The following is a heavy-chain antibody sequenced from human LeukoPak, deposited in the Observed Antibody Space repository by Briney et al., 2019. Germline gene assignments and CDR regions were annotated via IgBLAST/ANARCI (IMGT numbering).Heavy chain of an antibody. Sequence: ASVKVSCKASGYTFTTFGITWVRQAPGQGLEWMGWISTYNGNTNYTQNLQGRVTMTTDTSTSTAYMELRSLTSDDTAVYYCARVGADCSDGNCYWGQGTLVTVSS. CDR1: GYTFTTFG. D-gene: IGHD2-15*01. CDR3: ARVGADCSDGNCY. J-gene: IGHJ4*02. V-gene: IGHV1-18*01. CDR2: ISTYNGNT.